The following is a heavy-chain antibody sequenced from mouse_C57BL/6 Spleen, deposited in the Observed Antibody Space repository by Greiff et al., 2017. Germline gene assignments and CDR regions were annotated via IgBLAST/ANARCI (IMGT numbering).Heavy chain of an antibody. Sequence: QVQLQQPGAELVRPGSSVKLSCKASGYTFTSYWMHWVKQRPIQGLEWIGNIDPSDSETNYNQKFKDKATLTVDNSSSTAYMQLSSLTSEDSAVYYWASTAQATSYFDYWGQGTTLTVSS. V-gene: IGHV1-52*01. CDR1: GYTFTSYW. CDR2: IDPSDSET. CDR3: ASTAQATSYFDY. J-gene: IGHJ2*01. D-gene: IGHD3-2*02.